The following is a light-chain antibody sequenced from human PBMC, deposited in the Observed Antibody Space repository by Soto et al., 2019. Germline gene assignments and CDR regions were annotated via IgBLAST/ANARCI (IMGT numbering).Light chain of an antibody. CDR1: QTVSSTY. Sequence: EIVLTQSPGTLSLSPGERATLSCRASQTVSSTYLAWYQQRPGQAPRLLIFGTSNRATDIPDRFSGRGSGTDFTLTISRLEPEDFAVYFCQHYGRFGQGTKV. CDR3: QHYGR. J-gene: IGKJ1*01. CDR2: GTS. V-gene: IGKV3-20*01.